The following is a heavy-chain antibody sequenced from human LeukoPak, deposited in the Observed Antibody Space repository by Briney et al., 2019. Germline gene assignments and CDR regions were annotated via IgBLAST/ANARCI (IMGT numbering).Heavy chain of an antibody. CDR2: IIPILGIA. J-gene: IGHJ4*02. D-gene: IGHD5-18*01. Sequence: SVKVSCKASGGTFSSYTISWVRQAPGQGLEWMGRIIPILGIANYAQKFQGRVTITADKSTSTAYMEVSSLRSEDTAVYYCARELRGYSKPSHFDYGGQGTLVTVSS. CDR3: ARELRGYSKPSHFDY. CDR1: GGTFSSYT. V-gene: IGHV1-69*04.